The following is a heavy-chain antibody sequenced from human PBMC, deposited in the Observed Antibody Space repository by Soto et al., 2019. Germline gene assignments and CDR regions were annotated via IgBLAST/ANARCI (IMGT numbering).Heavy chain of an antibody. CDR1: GNSISSYF. Sequence: PSETLSLTCSVSGNSISSYFWTWIRQPPGKGLEWIGYIYNIETSDYNPSLRGRVTISMDKSKNQFSLNLKSVTAADTAVYYCARDTTTGIFDYWGQGILVTVYS. CDR3: ARDTTTGIFDY. CDR2: IYNIETS. D-gene: IGHD1-26*01. J-gene: IGHJ4*02. V-gene: IGHV4-59*01.